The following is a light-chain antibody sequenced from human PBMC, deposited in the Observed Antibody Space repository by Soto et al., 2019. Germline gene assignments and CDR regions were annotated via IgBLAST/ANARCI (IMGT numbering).Light chain of an antibody. CDR2: EDN. CDR3: QSYDSSSLV. J-gene: IGLJ2*01. Sequence: NFMLTQPHSVSESPGKTVTISCTRSSGSIASNYVQWYQQRPGSAPTTVIYEDNQRPSGVPDRFSGSFDSSSNSASLTISGLRPEDEADYYCQSYDSSSLVFGGGTKLTVL. V-gene: IGLV6-57*04. CDR1: SGSIASNY.